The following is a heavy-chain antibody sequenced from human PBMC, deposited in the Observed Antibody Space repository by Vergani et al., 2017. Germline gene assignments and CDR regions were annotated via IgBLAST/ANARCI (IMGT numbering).Heavy chain of an antibody. CDR2: IYRGGST. V-gene: IGHV3-66*01. CDR3: AREGYYDSSGYYNY. J-gene: IGHJ4*02. Sequence: VQLVESGGGLVQPGGSLRLSCAASGFTVSSNYMSWVRQAPGKGLEWVSVIYRGGSTYYADSVKGRFTISRDNSKNTLYLQMNSLRAEDTAVYYCAREGYYDSSGYYNYWGQGSLVSVSS. CDR1: GFTVSSNY. D-gene: IGHD3-22*01.